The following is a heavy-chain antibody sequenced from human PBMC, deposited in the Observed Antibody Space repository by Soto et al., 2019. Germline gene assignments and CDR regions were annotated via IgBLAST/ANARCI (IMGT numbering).Heavy chain of an antibody. J-gene: IGHJ6*02. CDR1: GGSISGYY. Sequence: PSETLSLTCAVSGGSISGYYWSWVRQPPGKGLEWIAYIHHSGTTNYNPSLKSRVSISVDTSKNQFSLKLSSMTAADTAVYYCARLSWNTYYYFGMDVWGQGTTVTVS. CDR2: IHHSGTT. V-gene: IGHV4-59*08. D-gene: IGHD1-1*01. CDR3: ARLSWNTYYYFGMDV.